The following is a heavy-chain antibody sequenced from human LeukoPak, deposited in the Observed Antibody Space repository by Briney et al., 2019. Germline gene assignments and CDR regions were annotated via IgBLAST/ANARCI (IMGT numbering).Heavy chain of an antibody. D-gene: IGHD1-26*01. CDR3: ARARGSYSFDY. CDR2: INPNSGGT. Sequence: GASVKVSCKASGYTFTDYYMYWVRQAPGQGLEWMGWINPNSGGTNYAQKFQGRVTMTRDTSISTAYMELSRLRPDDTAVYYCARARGSYSFDYWGQGTLVTVSP. J-gene: IGHJ4*02. CDR1: GYTFTDYY. V-gene: IGHV1-2*02.